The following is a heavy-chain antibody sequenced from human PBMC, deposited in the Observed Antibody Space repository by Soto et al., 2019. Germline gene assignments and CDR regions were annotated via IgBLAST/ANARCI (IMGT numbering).Heavy chain of an antibody. J-gene: IGHJ4*02. CDR2: ISWDGDHI. Sequence: PGGSLRLSCADSGFTFHNYAMHWVRQAPGKGLEWVSLISWDGDHIYSADSVKGRFTISRDNSKNSLYLQMNSLRTEDTAFYYCAKAKYYYDTSGYFPFDYWGQGTLVTVSS. V-gene: IGHV3-43D*04. CDR3: AKAKYYYDTSGYFPFDY. D-gene: IGHD3-22*01. CDR1: GFTFHNYA.